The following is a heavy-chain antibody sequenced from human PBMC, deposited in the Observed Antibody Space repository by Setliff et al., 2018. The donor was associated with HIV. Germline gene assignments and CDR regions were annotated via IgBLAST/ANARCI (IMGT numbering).Heavy chain of an antibody. V-gene: IGHV4-59*02. D-gene: IGHD2-15*01. CDR2: IYYSGST. CDR3: AREGGVDLPTMDV. J-gene: IGHJ6*03. CDR1: GGSVSSYY. Sequence: SETLSLTCTVSGGSVSSYYWSWIRQPPGKGLEWIGYIYYSGSTSYNPSLKSRVTISVDTSKKQFSLKLRSVTAADTAVYYCAREGGVDLPTMDVWGKGTTVTVSS.